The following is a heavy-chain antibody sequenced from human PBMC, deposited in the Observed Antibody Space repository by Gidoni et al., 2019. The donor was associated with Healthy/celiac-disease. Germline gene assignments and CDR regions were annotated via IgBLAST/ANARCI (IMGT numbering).Heavy chain of an antibody. D-gene: IGHD2-2*01. CDR1: GGSISSSNW. CDR2: IYHSGST. CDR3: ASDFVVVPAATVSRRTWYYYGMDV. J-gene: IGHJ6*02. V-gene: IGHV4-4*02. Sequence: QVQLQESGPGLVKPSGTLSLTCAVSGGSISSSNWWSWVRQPPGKGLEWIGEIYHSGSTNYNPSLKSRVTISVDKSKNQFSLKLSSVTAADTAVYYCASDFVVVPAATVSRRTWYYYGMDVWGQGTTVTVSS.